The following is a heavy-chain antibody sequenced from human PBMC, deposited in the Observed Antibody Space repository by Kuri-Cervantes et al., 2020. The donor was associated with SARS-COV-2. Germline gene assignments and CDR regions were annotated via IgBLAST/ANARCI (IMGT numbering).Heavy chain of an antibody. D-gene: IGHD2-2*01. J-gene: IGHJ4*02. V-gene: IGHV3-66*01. Sequence: GESLKISCAASGFTVSANYLSWVRQAPGKGLDWVSIIYDGGQTYYADSVKGRFTISRDTSKNTVYLQMDSLRAEDTAVYYCARGDTSYGNRRYRGSSFFDNWGQGTLVTVSS. CDR2: IYDGGQT. CDR3: ARGDTSYGNRRYRGSSFFDN. CDR1: GFTVSANY.